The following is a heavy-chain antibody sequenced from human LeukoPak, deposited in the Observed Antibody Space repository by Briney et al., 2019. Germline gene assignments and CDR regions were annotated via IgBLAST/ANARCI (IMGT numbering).Heavy chain of an antibody. CDR3: ARDCAVVVKNCAFDI. D-gene: IGHD3-22*01. CDR2: INPNSGGT. J-gene: IGHJ3*02. CDR1: GYTFTGYY. Sequence: GASVKVSCKASGYTFTGYYMHWVRQAPGQGLEWMGWINPNSGGTNYAQKLQGRVTITTDTSTSTAYMELRSLRSDDTAVYYCARDCAVVVKNCAFDIWGQGTMVTVSS. V-gene: IGHV1-2*02.